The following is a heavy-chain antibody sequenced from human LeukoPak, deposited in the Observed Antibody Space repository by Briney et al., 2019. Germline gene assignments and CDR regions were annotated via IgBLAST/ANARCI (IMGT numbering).Heavy chain of an antibody. J-gene: IGHJ4*02. CDR2: ISSSSSYI. Sequence: PGGSLRLSCAASGFTFSSYSMNWVRQAPGKGLEWVSSISSSSSYIYYADSVKGRFTISRDNAKNSLYLQLNSLRAEDTAVYYCARDSGPVYSCGSDDYWGQGTLVTVSS. V-gene: IGHV3-21*01. CDR1: GFTFSSYS. CDR3: ARDSGPVYSCGSDDY. D-gene: IGHD5-18*01.